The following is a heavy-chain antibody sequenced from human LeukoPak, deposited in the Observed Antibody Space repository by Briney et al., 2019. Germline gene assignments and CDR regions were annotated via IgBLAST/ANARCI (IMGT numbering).Heavy chain of an antibody. D-gene: IGHD5-12*01. V-gene: IGHV1-46*01. Sequence: ASVKVSCRASGYIFTNYYMHWVRQAPGQGLESMGIINTSGGSTSSAQKFQGRVIMTRDTSTSTVYMELSSLRSEDTALYYCARDAFLSGSLSPIDYWGQGTLVTVSS. J-gene: IGHJ4*02. CDR1: GYIFTNYY. CDR2: INTSGGST. CDR3: ARDAFLSGSLSPIDY.